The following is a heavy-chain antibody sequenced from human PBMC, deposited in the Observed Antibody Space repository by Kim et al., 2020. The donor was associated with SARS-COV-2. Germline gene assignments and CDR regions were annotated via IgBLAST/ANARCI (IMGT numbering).Heavy chain of an antibody. V-gene: IGHV3-23*01. CDR2: ISGSGGST. Sequence: GGSLRLSCAASGFTFSSYAMSWVRQAPGKGLEWVSAISGSGGSTYYADSVKGRFTISRDNSKNTLYLQMNSLRVEDTAVYYCAKDRFIAVAGTDYFDYWGQGTLVTVSS. D-gene: IGHD6-19*01. CDR3: AKDRFIAVAGTDYFDY. CDR1: GFTFSSYA. J-gene: IGHJ4*02.